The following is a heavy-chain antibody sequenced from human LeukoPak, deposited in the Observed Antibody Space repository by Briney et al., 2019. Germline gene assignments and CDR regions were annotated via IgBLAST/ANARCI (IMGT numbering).Heavy chain of an antibody. CDR2: IYNRGNT. Sequence: ADTLSLTCTVSGASISSYYWSRIRQPPGKGLEWIGYIYNRGNTSYNPSLKSRVTISVDTSKNQNSLKQSSVTAADTAVYYCARGEKDSSCWPFDYWGQGTLVTVSS. J-gene: IGHJ4*02. CDR3: ARGEKDSSCWPFDY. D-gene: IGHD6-13*01. CDR1: GASISSYY. V-gene: IGHV4-59*07.